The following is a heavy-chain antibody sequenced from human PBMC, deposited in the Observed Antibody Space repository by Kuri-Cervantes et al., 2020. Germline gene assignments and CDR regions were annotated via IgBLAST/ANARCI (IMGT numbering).Heavy chain of an antibody. CDR1: GFTFSSYA. D-gene: IGHD6-19*01. J-gene: IGHJ6*03. V-gene: IGHV3-23*01. CDR2: ISGSGGST. CDR3: AKEASIAVAGLPDYYYYMDA. Sequence: GESLKISCAASGFTFSSYAMSWVRQAPGKGLEWVSAISGSGGSTYYADSVKGRFTISRDNSKNTLYLQMNSLRAEDTAVYYCAKEASIAVAGLPDYYYYMDAWGQGTTVTVSS.